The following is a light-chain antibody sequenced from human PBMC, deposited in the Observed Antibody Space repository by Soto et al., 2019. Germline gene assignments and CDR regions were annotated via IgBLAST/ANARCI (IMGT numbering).Light chain of an antibody. J-gene: IGKJ1*01. Sequence: DIQMTQSPSTLPASVGDRVTITCRASQSIGTWLAWYQQKPGKAPKLLIYKASTLESGVPSRFSGSGSGTEFTLTISSLQPDDFATYYCQQYNSYSRTFGLGTRVEIK. V-gene: IGKV1-5*03. CDR3: QQYNSYSRT. CDR1: QSIGTW. CDR2: KAS.